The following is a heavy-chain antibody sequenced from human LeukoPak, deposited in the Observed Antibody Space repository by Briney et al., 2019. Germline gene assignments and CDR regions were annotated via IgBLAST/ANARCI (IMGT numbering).Heavy chain of an antibody. D-gene: IGHD3-9*01. CDR1: GFTFSSYG. J-gene: IGHJ4*02. V-gene: IGHV3-30*02. Sequence: GGSLRLSCAASGFTFSSYGMHWVRQAPGKGLEWVAFIRYDGSNKYYADSVKGRFTISRDNSKNTLYLQMNSLRADDTAVYYWEKDWGIHYDILTGPLDYWGQGTLVPVSS. CDR2: IRYDGSNK. CDR3: EKDWGIHYDILTGPLDY.